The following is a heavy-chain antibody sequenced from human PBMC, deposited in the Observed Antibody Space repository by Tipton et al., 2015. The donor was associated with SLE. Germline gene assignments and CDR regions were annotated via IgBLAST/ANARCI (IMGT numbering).Heavy chain of an antibody. J-gene: IGHJ4*02. D-gene: IGHD3-22*01. CDR3: ARHDYDDNGYYMHYFDY. CDR2: ISHSGNT. CDR1: GYSIGSGHY. Sequence: TLSLTCTVSGYSIGSGHYWGWIRQSPGKGLEWIGSISHSGNTYYNPSLQSRVSMSVDTSKNQVLVRLNSVTAADTAVYYCARHDYDDNGYYMHYFDYWGQGTLVTVSS. V-gene: IGHV4-38-2*02.